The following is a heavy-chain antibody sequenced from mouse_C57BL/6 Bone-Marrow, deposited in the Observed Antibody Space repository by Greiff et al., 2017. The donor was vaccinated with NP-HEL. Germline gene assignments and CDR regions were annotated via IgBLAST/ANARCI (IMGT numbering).Heavy chain of an antibody. CDR3: TGYGQYYFDY. V-gene: IGHV6-3*01. Sequence: EVKVEESGGGLVQPGGSMKLSCVASGFTFSNYWMNWVRQSPEKGLEWVAQIRLKSDNYATHYAESVKGRFTISRDDSKRSVYLQMNNLRAEDTGIYYCTGYGQYYFDYWGQGTTLTVSS. D-gene: IGHD1-1*02. CDR2: IRLKSDNYAT. CDR1: GFTFSNYW. J-gene: IGHJ2*01.